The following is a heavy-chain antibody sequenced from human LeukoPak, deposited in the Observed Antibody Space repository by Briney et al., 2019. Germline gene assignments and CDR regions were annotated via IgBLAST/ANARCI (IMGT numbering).Heavy chain of an antibody. CDR2: ISIGSDYI. Sequence: GRSLRLSCADSGFTFSTYSMNWVRQAPGKGLEGVPFISIGSDYIDYADSVRGRFTISRDNARNSLYLEMSSLRDEDTAVYYCAPDFNRGGRDHYWGQGTLVTVSS. CDR3: APDFNRGGRDHY. CDR1: GFTFSTYS. V-gene: IGHV3-48*02. D-gene: IGHD2-15*01. J-gene: IGHJ4*02.